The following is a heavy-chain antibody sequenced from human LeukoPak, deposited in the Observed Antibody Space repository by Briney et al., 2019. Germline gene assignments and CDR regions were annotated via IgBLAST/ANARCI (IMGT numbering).Heavy chain of an antibody. CDR2: IKQDGSEK. CDR3: ARDRLVVASGLAY. V-gene: IGHV3-7*05. CDR1: GFTFSTYW. J-gene: IGHJ4*02. Sequence: GGSLRLSCAASGFTFSTYWMSWVRQAPGKGVEWVANIKQDGSEKYYVDSVKGRFTISRDNAKNSLYLQLSTLRAEDTAVYYCARDRLVVASGLAYWGQGTLVTVSS. D-gene: IGHD3-22*01.